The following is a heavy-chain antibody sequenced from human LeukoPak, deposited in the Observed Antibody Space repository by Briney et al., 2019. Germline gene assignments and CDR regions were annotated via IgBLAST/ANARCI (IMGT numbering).Heavy chain of an antibody. CDR3: AKDLGGLLWFGDNIPNYYYGMDV. CDR2: ISGSGGST. J-gene: IGHJ6*02. CDR1: GFNFSSYA. D-gene: IGHD3-10*01. V-gene: IGHV3-23*01. Sequence: GGSLRLSCAASGFNFSSYAMSWVRQAPGKGLGGVSAISGSGGSTYYADSVKGRFTISRDNSKNTLYLQMNSLRAEDTAVYYCAKDLGGLLWFGDNIPNYYYGMDVWGQGTTVTVSS.